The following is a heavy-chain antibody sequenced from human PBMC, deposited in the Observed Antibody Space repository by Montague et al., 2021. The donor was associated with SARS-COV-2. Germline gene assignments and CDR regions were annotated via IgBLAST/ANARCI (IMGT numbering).Heavy chain of an antibody. V-gene: IGHV4-34*01. CDR3: ARWDPQTLTLMGLRGKSASDY. CDR1: GGSFSGYY. D-gene: IGHD4-23*01. CDR2: INHSGTT. J-gene: IGHJ4*02. Sequence: SETLSLTCAVYGGSFSGYYWTWIRQSPGKGLEWIAEINHSGTTNYNFTPTLRSRVTISVDTTKSQFSLKLSSVTAAATGVYYCARWDPQTLTLMGLRGKSASDYWGQGTLVTVSS.